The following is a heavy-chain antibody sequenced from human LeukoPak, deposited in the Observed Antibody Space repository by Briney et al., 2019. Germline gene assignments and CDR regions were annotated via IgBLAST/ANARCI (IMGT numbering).Heavy chain of an antibody. CDR2: INPKSGGT. D-gene: IGHD4-17*01. Sequence: GASVKVSCKASGYTFTDYYMHWVRQAPGQGLEWMGSINPKSGGTNYAQKFQGRFTMTRDTSISTPYMELSRLGSEDTAVYYCARGDSGAVTIYVWGQGTLVTVS. CDR3: ARGDSGAVTIYV. J-gene: IGHJ4*02. V-gene: IGHV1-2*02. CDR1: GYTFTDYY.